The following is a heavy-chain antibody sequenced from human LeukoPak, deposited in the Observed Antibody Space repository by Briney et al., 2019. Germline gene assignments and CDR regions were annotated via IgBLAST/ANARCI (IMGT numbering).Heavy chain of an antibody. CDR1: GFTFRTYG. CDR3: AKGGITVGSPGYDYYSYMDV. D-gene: IGHD6-19*01. Sequence: GGSLRLSCAASGFTFRTYGMSWVRQAPGKGLEWVSGTTPSGGTKYYRDSVKGRFTMSRDNSKNTLFLQMNSLRAEDTAIYYCAKGGITVGSPGYDYYSYMDVWGKGTTVSVSS. V-gene: IGHV3-23*01. CDR2: TTPSGGTK. J-gene: IGHJ6*03.